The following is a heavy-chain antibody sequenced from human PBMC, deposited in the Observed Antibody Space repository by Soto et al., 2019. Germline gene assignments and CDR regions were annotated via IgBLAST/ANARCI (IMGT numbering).Heavy chain of an antibody. CDR2: VNPIVGMS. CDR3: ATSSGSGSTHFDN. Sequence: QVQLVQSGAEVKKPGSSVKASCTASAGTFNSYTINWVRQTPGQGLEWVGRVNPIVGMSNSALKFQGRVTITADKSTHRAYMELTSLKSEDTAVYYCATSSGSGSTHFDNWGQGTLVTVSS. D-gene: IGHD3-10*01. J-gene: IGHJ4*02. V-gene: IGHV1-69*02. CDR1: AGTFNSYT.